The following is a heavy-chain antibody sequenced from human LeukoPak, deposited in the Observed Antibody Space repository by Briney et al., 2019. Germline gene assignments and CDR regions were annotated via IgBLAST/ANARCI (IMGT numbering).Heavy chain of an antibody. Sequence: GGSLRLSCAPSGFTFSSYAMSWVRQAPGKGLEWVSAISGSGGSTYYADSVKGRFTISRDNSKDTLYLQMNSLRGEDTAVYYCAKERYSSGWYIDYWGQGTLVTVSS. CDR3: AKERYSSGWYIDY. CDR1: GFTFSSYA. J-gene: IGHJ4*02. V-gene: IGHV3-23*01. D-gene: IGHD6-19*01. CDR2: ISGSGGST.